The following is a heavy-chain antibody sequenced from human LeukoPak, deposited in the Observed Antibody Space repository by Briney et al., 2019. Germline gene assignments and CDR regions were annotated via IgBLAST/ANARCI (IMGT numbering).Heavy chain of an antibody. CDR2: ISYDGSNK. CDR3: ARPYGGQGY. V-gene: IGHV3-30-3*01. J-gene: IGHJ4*02. CDR1: GFTFSSYA. D-gene: IGHD4-23*01. Sequence: GGSLRLSCAASGFTFSSYAMHWVRQAPGKGLEWVAVISYDGSNKYYADSVKGRFTISRDNARNSLYLQMNSLRAEDTAVYYCARPYGGQGYWGQGTLVTVSS.